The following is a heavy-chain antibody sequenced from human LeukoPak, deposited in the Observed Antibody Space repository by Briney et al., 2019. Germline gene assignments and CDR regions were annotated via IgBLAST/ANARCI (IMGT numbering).Heavy chain of an antibody. J-gene: IGHJ6*04. Sequence: GGSLRLSCAASGFIFSNYGMHWVRQPPGKGLEWVAVISYDGSHKYYADSVKGRFTISRDNAKNSLYLQMNSLRAEDTAVYYCAELGITMIGGVWGKGTTVTISS. CDR1: GFIFSNYG. CDR3: AELGITMIGGV. D-gene: IGHD3-10*02. CDR2: ISYDGSHK. V-gene: IGHV3-30*18.